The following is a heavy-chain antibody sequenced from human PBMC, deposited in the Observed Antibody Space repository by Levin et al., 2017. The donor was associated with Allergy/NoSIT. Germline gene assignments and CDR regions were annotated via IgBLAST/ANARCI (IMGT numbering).Heavy chain of an antibody. Sequence: GGSLRLSCAASGFTFSSYSMNWVRQAPGKGLEWVSSISSSSSYIYYADSVKGRFTISRDNAKNSLYLQMNSLRAEDTAVYYCARADCSSTSCYRGGAYYYGMDVWGQGTTVTVSS. CDR3: ARADCSSTSCYRGGAYYYGMDV. CDR1: GFTFSSYS. J-gene: IGHJ6*02. V-gene: IGHV3-21*01. CDR2: ISSSSSYI. D-gene: IGHD2-2*02.